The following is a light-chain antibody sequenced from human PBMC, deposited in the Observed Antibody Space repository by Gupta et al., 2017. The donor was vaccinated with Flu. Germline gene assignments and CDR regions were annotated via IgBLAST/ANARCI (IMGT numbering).Light chain of an antibody. Sequence: QSALTQPPSASGSPGQSVTISCTGTSSDVGGSNSVSWYQQHPGKAPKVMIYDVTKRPSGVPDRFSGSKSGNTASLTVSGLQAEDEADYYCSSFAVTNTLIFGGGTKLTVL. CDR1: SSDVGGSNS. J-gene: IGLJ2*01. CDR3: SSFAVTNTLI. V-gene: IGLV2-8*01. CDR2: DVT.